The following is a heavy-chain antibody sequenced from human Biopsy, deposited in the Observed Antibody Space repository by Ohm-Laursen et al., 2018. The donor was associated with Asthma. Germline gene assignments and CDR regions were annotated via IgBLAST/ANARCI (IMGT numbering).Heavy chain of an antibody. V-gene: IGHV3-48*02. CDR2: ISSSSSTI. J-gene: IGHJ6*02. CDR1: GFTFSSYS. Sequence: SLRLSCTASGFTFSSYSMNWVRQAPGKGLEWVSYISSSSSTIYYADSVKGRFTISRDNAKNSLYLQMNSLGDEDTAVYYCARDAGYCGGDCYSPLEYYYYYYGMDVWGQGTTVTVSS. D-gene: IGHD2-21*02. CDR3: ARDAGYCGGDCYSPLEYYYYYYGMDV.